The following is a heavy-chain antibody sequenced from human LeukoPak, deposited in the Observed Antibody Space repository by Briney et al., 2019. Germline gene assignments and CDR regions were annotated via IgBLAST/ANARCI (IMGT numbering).Heavy chain of an antibody. CDR1: GGTFSSYA. CDR2: IIPIFGTA. CDR3: ARPDGTYYVLDI. Sequence: ASVKVSCKASGGTFSSYAISWVRQAPGQGLEWMGGIIPIFGTANYAQKFQGRVTITADESTSTAYMELSSLRSEDTAVYYCARPDGTYYVLDIWGQGTVVTVSS. J-gene: IGHJ3*02. V-gene: IGHV1-69*13. D-gene: IGHD3-10*02.